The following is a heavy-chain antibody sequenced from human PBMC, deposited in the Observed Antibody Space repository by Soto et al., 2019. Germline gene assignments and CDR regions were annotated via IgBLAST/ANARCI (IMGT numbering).Heavy chain of an antibody. CDR1: GGSFSGYY. J-gene: IGHJ5*02. Sequence: SETLSLTCAVYGGSFSGYYWSWIRQPPGKGLEWIGEINHSGSTNYNPSLKSRVTISVDTSKNQFSLKLSSVTAADTAVYYCARSGGYCSGGSCYRYNWFDPWGQGTLVTVSS. V-gene: IGHV4-34*01. D-gene: IGHD2-15*01. CDR2: INHSGST. CDR3: ARSGGYCSGGSCYRYNWFDP.